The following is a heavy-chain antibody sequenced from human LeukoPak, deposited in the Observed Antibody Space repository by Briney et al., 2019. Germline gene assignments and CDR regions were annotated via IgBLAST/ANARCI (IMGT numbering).Heavy chain of an antibody. CDR1: GFSVSGNR. CDR2: IHSGGRT. V-gene: IGHV3-53*01. D-gene: IGHD6-19*01. CDR3: ARDSSGWYYFDY. Sequence: GGSLRLACAASGFSVSGNRVSWVRQAPGKGLEWVSGIHSGGRTDYADSVKGRFTISRDNSKNTMYLQMSSLRAEDTAVYYCARDSSGWYYFDYWGQGTLVTVSS. J-gene: IGHJ4*02.